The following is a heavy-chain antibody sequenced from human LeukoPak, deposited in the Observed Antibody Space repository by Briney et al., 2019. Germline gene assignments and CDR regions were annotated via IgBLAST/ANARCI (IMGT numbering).Heavy chain of an antibody. CDR1: GGSISSGDYY. Sequence: SQTLSLTCTVAGGSISSGDYYWSWIRQPPGKGLEWIGNIYYSGSTYYNPSLKSRVTISVDTSKNQFSLKLSSMTAADTAVYYCARGGGLQLSGSGSFPSHFDYWGQGTLVTVSS. V-gene: IGHV4-30-4*01. CDR3: ARGGGLQLSGSGSFPSHFDY. D-gene: IGHD3-10*01. CDR2: IYYSGST. J-gene: IGHJ4*02.